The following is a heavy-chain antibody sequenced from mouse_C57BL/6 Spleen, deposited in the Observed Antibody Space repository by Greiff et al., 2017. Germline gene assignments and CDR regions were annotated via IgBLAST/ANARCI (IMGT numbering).Heavy chain of an antibody. V-gene: IGHV1-18*01. Sequence: SGPELVKPGASVKIPCKASGYTFTDYNMDWVKQSHGKSLEWIGDINPNNGGTIYNQKFKGKATLTVDKSSSTAYMELRSLTSEDTAVYYCARGAYGYYYAMDYWGQGTSVTVSS. D-gene: IGHD1-2*01. CDR3: ARGAYGYYYAMDY. CDR1: GYTFTDYN. J-gene: IGHJ4*01. CDR2: INPNNGGT.